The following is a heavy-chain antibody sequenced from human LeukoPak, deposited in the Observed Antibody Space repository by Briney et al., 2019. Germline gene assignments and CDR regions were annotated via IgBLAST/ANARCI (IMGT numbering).Heavy chain of an antibody. D-gene: IGHD6-13*01. CDR2: IYYSGST. CDR3: ARQGDYSSSWQTNWFDP. Sequence: PSETLSLTCTVSGGSISSSSYYWGWIRQPPGKGLEWIGSIYYSGSTYYNPSLKSRVTISVDTSKNQFSLKLSSVTAADTAVYYCARQGDYSSSWQTNWFDPWGQGTLVTVSS. V-gene: IGHV4-39*01. CDR1: GGSISSSSYY. J-gene: IGHJ5*02.